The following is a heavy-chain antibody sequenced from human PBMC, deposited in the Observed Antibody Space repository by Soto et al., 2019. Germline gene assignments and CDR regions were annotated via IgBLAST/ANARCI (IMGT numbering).Heavy chain of an antibody. V-gene: IGHV3-33*01. Sequence: PGGSLRLSCAASGFTFSSYGMHWVRQAPGKGLEWVAVIWYDGSNKYYADSVKGRFTISRDNSKNTLYLQMNSLRAEDTAVYYCARDKGDYAPYFDYWGQGTLVTVSS. CDR1: GFTFSSYG. J-gene: IGHJ4*02. CDR3: ARDKGDYAPYFDY. CDR2: IWYDGSNK. D-gene: IGHD4-17*01.